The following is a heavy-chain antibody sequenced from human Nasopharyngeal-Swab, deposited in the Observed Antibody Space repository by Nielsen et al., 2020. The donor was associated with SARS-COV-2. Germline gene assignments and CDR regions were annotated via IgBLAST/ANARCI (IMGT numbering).Heavy chain of an antibody. D-gene: IGHD5-18*01. V-gene: IGHV4-39*02. CDR1: GGSISSSSYY. CDR2: IYYSGST. J-gene: IGHJ4*02. Sequence: SETLSLTCTVSGGSISSSSYYWGWIRQPPGKGLEWIGSIYYSGSTYYNPSLKSRVTISVDTSKNQFSLKLSSVTDADTAVYYCARDDPGQLWLYYFDYWGQGTLVTVSS. CDR3: ARDDPGQLWLYYFDY.